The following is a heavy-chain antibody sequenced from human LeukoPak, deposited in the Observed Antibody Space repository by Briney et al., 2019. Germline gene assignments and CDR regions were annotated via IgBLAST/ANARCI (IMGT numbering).Heavy chain of an antibody. Sequence: SETLSLTCTVSGGSISSYYWSWIRQPPGKGLEWIGYIYYSGSTNYNPSLKSRVTILVDTSKNQFSLKLSSVTAADTAVYYCARVEDCGGDCYSLSAFDIWGQGTMVTVSS. CDR3: ARVEDCGGDCYSLSAFDI. D-gene: IGHD2-21*02. V-gene: IGHV4-59*01. J-gene: IGHJ3*02. CDR2: IYYSGST. CDR1: GGSISSYY.